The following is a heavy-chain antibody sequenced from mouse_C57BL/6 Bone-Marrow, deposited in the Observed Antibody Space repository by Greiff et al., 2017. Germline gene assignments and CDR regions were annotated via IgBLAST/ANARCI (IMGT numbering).Heavy chain of an antibody. CDR2: IDPENGDT. Sequence: EVQLQQSGAELVRPGASVKLSCTASGFNIKDDYMHWVKQRPEQGLEWIGWIDPENGDTEYASKFQGTATITEDTSSNTAYLQLSSLTSEDTAVYYSTTFNYYGSPAWFADWGKGTLVTVSA. CDR1: GFNIKDDY. J-gene: IGHJ3*01. CDR3: TTFNYYGSPAWFAD. D-gene: IGHD1-1*01. V-gene: IGHV14-4*01.